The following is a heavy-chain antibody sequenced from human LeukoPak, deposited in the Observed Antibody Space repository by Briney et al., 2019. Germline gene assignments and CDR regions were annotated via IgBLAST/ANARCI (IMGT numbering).Heavy chain of an antibody. Sequence: GGSLRLSCAASGFTFSSYAMSWVRQAPGKGLEWVSAISGSGGSTYYADSVKGRFTISRDNSKNTLYLQMNSLKTEDTAVYYCTTDVRGYSYGYDWGQGTLVTVSS. J-gene: IGHJ4*02. CDR3: TTDVRGYSYGYD. D-gene: IGHD5-18*01. V-gene: IGHV3-23*01. CDR2: ISGSGGST. CDR1: GFTFSSYA.